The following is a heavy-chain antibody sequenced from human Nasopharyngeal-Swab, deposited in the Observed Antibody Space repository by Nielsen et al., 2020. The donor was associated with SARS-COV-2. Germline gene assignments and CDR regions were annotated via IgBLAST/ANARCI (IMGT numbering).Heavy chain of an antibody. Sequence: WIRQPPGKGLEWIGEINHSGSTNYNPSLKSRVIISVDTSKNQFSLKLSSVTAADTAVYYCARGAPRGGYDFSLYYYYYYYGVDVWGQGTTVTVSS. V-gene: IGHV4-34*01. CDR2: INHSGST. J-gene: IGHJ6*02. CDR3: ARGAPRGGYDFSLYYYYYYYGVDV. D-gene: IGHD5-12*01.